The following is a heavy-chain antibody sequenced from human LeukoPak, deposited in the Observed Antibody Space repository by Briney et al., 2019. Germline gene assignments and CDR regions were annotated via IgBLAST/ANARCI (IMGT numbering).Heavy chain of an antibody. CDR3: ARPEDWNKPGAFDI. V-gene: IGHV3-33*01. CDR1: GFTFSSYG. J-gene: IGHJ3*02. Sequence: GRSLRLSCAASGFTFSSYGMHWVRQAPGKGLEWVAAIWYDGSNKYYADSVKGRSTISRDNSENTLYLQMNSLRAEDTAVYYCARPEDWNKPGAFDIWGQGTLVTVSS. CDR2: IWYDGSNK. D-gene: IGHD1-1*01.